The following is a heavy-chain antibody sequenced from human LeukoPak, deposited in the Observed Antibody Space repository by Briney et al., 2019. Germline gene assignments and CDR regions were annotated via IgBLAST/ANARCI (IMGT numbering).Heavy chain of an antibody. CDR1: GFTFSSYS. CDR2: ISSSSTI. V-gene: IGHV3-48*02. Sequence: GGSLRLSCAASGFTFSSYSMNWVRQAPGKGLEWVSYISSSSTIYYADSEKGRFTISRDNAKNSLYLQMNSLRDEDTAVYYCARDTYYYDSSGYYFDYWGQGTLVTVSS. J-gene: IGHJ4*02. D-gene: IGHD3-22*01. CDR3: ARDTYYYDSSGYYFDY.